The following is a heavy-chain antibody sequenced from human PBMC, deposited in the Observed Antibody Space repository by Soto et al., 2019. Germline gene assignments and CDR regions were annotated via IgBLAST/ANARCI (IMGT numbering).Heavy chain of an antibody. Sequence: QVQLQESGPGLVKPAETLSLTCTVSGGSISSYYWSWIRQPPGKGLEWIGYIYYSGSTNYNPSLNSRVTISVDPTKNQFSLKLSSVTAADTAVYYCARHSHYYGSVDYYMDVWGKGTTVTVSS. CDR2: IYYSGST. J-gene: IGHJ6*03. CDR1: GGSISSYY. V-gene: IGHV4-59*08. D-gene: IGHD3-10*01. CDR3: ARHSHYYGSVDYYMDV.